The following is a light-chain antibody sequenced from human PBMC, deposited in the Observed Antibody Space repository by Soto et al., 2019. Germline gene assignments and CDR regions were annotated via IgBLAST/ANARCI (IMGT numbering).Light chain of an antibody. J-gene: IGKJ1*01. CDR1: QTISSW. Sequence: DIQMTQSPSTLSGSVGDRVTITCRASQTISSWLAWYQQKPGKAPKLLIYKASTLKSGVPSSFSGSGSGTKIPPTSSSPQPDDFATYYCQHYNSYSEAFGQGTKVDIK. CDR3: QHYNSYSEA. CDR2: KAS. V-gene: IGKV1-5*03.